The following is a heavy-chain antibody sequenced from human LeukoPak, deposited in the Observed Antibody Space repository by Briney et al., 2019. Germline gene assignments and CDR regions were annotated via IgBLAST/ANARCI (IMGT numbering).Heavy chain of an antibody. Sequence: QPGRSLRLSCAASGFTFSSYGMHWVRQAPGKGLEWVAVIRYDGSNKYYADSVKGRFTISRDNSKNTLYLQMNGLRAEDTAVYYCARDGSSGYYYGPDYWGQGTLVTVSS. J-gene: IGHJ4*02. D-gene: IGHD3-22*01. V-gene: IGHV3-33*01. CDR2: IRYDGSNK. CDR3: ARDGSSGYYYGPDY. CDR1: GFTFSSYG.